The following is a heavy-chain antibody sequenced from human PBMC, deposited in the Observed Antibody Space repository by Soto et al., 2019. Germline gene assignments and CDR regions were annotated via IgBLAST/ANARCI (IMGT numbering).Heavy chain of an antibody. V-gene: IGHV3-23*01. CDR3: ANSHLSGSYFDWYFDL. Sequence: GGSLRLSCAASGFTFSSYAMSWVRQAPGKGLQWVSAISGSGGSTYYADSVKGRFTISRDNSKNTLYLQMNSLRAEDTAVYYCANSHLSGSYFDWYFDLWGRGTLVTVSS. CDR1: GFTFSSYA. D-gene: IGHD1-26*01. CDR2: ISGSGGST. J-gene: IGHJ2*01.